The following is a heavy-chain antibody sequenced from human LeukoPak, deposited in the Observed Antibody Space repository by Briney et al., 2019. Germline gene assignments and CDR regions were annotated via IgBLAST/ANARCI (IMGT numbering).Heavy chain of an antibody. J-gene: IGHJ4*02. CDR1: GGSFSGYY. D-gene: IGHD3-22*01. CDR3: ARDHDSSGYYPYD. V-gene: IGHV4-4*07. CDR2: IFTSGST. Sequence: SETLSLTCAVYGGSFSGYYWSWIRQPPGKGLEWIGRIFTSGSTNYNPSLKSRVTMSVDTSKNQFSLKLSSVTAADTAVYYCARDHDSSGYYPYDWGQGTLVTVSS.